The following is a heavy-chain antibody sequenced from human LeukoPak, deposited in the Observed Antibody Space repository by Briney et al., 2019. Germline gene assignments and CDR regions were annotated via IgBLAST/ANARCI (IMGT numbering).Heavy chain of an antibody. Sequence: GGSLRLSCAASGFTFSSYAMHWVRQAPGKGLEWVAVISYDGSSKYYADSVKGRFTISRDNSKNTLYLQMNSLRAEDTAVYYCAISNDYGPFDYWGQGTLVTVSS. D-gene: IGHD4-17*01. CDR2: ISYDGSSK. CDR3: AISNDYGPFDY. V-gene: IGHV3-30-3*01. J-gene: IGHJ4*02. CDR1: GFTFSSYA.